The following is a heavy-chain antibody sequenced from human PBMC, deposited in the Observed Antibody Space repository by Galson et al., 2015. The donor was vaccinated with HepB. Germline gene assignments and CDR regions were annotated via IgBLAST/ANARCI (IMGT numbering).Heavy chain of an antibody. J-gene: IGHJ3*02. CDR1: GYTFTYRY. Sequence: QSGAEVKKPGGSLRISCKASGYTFTYRYLHWVRQAPGQALEWMGWITPFNGNTNYAQKFQDRVTITRDRSMSTAYMELSSLRSEDTAMYYCAVRGYGGKTDDAFDIWGQGTMVTVSS. CDR2: ITPFNGNT. V-gene: IGHV1-45*02. CDR3: AVRGYGGKTDDAFDI. D-gene: IGHD4-23*01.